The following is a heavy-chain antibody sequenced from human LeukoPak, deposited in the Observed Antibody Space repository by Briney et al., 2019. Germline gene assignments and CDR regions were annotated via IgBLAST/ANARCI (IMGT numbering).Heavy chain of an antibody. D-gene: IGHD5-18*01. CDR3: ARDVDTATRGYYYYGMDV. CDR2: INHSGST. Sequence: SETLSLTCAVYGGSFSGYYWSWIRQPPGKGLEWIGEINHSGSTNYNPSLKSRVTISVDTSKNQFSLKLSSVTAADTAVYYCARDVDTATRGYYYYGMDVWGQGTTVTVSS. CDR1: GGSFSGYY. J-gene: IGHJ6*02. V-gene: IGHV4-34*01.